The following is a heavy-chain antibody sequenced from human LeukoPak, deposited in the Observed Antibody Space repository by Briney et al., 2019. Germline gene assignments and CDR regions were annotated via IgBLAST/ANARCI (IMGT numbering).Heavy chain of an antibody. V-gene: IGHV4-4*02. CDR3: ARVRYSGSYFADY. J-gene: IGHJ4*02. CDR2: IYHSGST. D-gene: IGHD1-26*01. CDR1: GGSISSSNW. Sequence: SGTLSLTCAVSGGSISSSNWWSWVRQPPGKGLEWIGEIYHSGSTNYNPSLKSRVTISVDKSKNQFSLKLSSVTAADTAVYYCARVRYSGSYFADYWGQGTLVTVSS.